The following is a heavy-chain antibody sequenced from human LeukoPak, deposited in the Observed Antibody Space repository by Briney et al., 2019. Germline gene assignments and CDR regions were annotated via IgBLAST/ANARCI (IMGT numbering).Heavy chain of an antibody. J-gene: IGHJ4*02. CDR1: GFTFSSYA. CDR3: AKSMASWLSSGSNFDY. Sequence: PGGSLRLSCAASGFTFSSYAMSWVRQAPGKGLEWVSAISGSGGSTYYADSVKGRFTISRGNSKNTLYLQMNSLRAEDTAVYYCAKSMASWLSSGSNFDYWGQGTLVTVSS. D-gene: IGHD3-22*01. CDR2: ISGSGGST. V-gene: IGHV3-23*01.